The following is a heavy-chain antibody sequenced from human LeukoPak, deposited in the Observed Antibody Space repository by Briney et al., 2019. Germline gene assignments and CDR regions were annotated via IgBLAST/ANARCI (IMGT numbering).Heavy chain of an antibody. J-gene: IGHJ3*02. CDR3: TTTLGRDGYNGDAFDI. D-gene: IGHD5-24*01. CDR2: IRSKANSYAT. CDR1: GFTFSGSA. Sequence: GGSLKLSCAASGFTFSGSAMHWVRQASGKGLEWVGRIRSKANSYATAYAASVKGRFTISRDDSKNTAYLQMNSLKTEDTAVYYCTTTLGRDGYNGDAFDIWGQGTMVTVSS. V-gene: IGHV3-73*01.